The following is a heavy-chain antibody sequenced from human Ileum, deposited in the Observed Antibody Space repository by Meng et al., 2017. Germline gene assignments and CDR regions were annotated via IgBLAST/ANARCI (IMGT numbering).Heavy chain of an antibody. V-gene: IGHV4-4*02. CDR1: GCSNSSGRC. CDR2: MYPSGTT. Sequence: SVPGLVPHSGTRSSNSSAPGCSNSSGRCWSLVRQPPGKGLEWMVEMYPSGTTNYNPSLKSQVTISMDTSKNQLSLKLISVTAADTAVYYCARHIAVSGTRGFDSWGQGTLVTVSS. D-gene: IGHD6-19*01. J-gene: IGHJ4*02. CDR3: ARHIAVSGTRGFDS.